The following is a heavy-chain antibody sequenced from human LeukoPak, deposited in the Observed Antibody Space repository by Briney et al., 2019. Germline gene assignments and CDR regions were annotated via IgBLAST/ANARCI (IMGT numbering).Heavy chain of an antibody. Sequence: ASVKVSCKASGGTFSSYAISWVRQAAGQGLEWMGRIIPIFGTANYAQKFQGRVTITTDESTSTAYMELSSLRSEDTAVYYCARPNYYDSSGSDFDYWGQGTLVTVSS. D-gene: IGHD3-22*01. V-gene: IGHV1-69*05. CDR2: IIPIFGTA. CDR1: GGTFSSYA. CDR3: ARPNYYDSSGSDFDY. J-gene: IGHJ4*02.